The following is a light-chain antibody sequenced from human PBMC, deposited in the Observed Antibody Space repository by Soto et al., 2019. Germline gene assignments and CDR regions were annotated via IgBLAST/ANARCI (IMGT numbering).Light chain of an antibody. CDR2: GAS. J-gene: IGKJ2*01. CDR1: QSVSSSY. V-gene: IGKV3-20*01. CDR3: QQYGSSPPT. Sequence: EIVLTQSPGTLSLSPGERATLSCRASQSVSSSYLAWYQQKPGQAPRLLIYGASSRATGIPDRFSGSASGTDFTLTISRLEPEYFAVYYCQQYGSSPPTFGQGTKLEIK.